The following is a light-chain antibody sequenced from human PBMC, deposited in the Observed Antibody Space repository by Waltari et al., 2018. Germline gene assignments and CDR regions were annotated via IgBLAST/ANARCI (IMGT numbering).Light chain of an antibody. CDR1: SSDLGGYSF. V-gene: IGLV2-14*01. CDR3: SSYTSIIPPFL. CDR2: DVS. J-gene: IGLJ1*01. Sequence: SALTQPASVSGSPGQSITISCTRSSSDLGGYSFFSGYQQHPGKAPKLMIYDVSHRPSGVSNRFSGSKSGNTASLTISGLQPEDEADYYCSSYTSIIPPFLFGTGTKVTVL.